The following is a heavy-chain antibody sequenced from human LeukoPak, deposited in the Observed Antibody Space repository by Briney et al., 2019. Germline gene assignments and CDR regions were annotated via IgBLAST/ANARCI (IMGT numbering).Heavy chain of an antibody. Sequence: SETLSLTCTVSGGSISNYYWNWIRQPPGKGLEWIGYIYYSGTTNYNPSLKSRVTISVDTSKNQFSLKLSSVTAADTAVYYCAKASHSSSWRYYFDYWGQGTLVTVSS. CDR1: GGSISNYY. CDR3: AKASHSSSWRYYFDY. J-gene: IGHJ4*02. CDR2: IYYSGTT. D-gene: IGHD6-13*01. V-gene: IGHV4-59*12.